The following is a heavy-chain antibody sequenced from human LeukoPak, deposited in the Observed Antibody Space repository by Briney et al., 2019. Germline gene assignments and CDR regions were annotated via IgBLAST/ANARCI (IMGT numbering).Heavy chain of an antibody. CDR3: ARHRYYYDSSGYYYQP. CDR1: GASISSCY. CDR2: IYYSGSS. V-gene: IGHV4-59*01. D-gene: IGHD3-22*01. J-gene: IGHJ5*02. Sequence: SETLSLTCTVSGASISSCYWSWIRQPPGKGLEWIGYIYYSGSSNYNPSLKSRVTISVDTSKNQYSLRLSSVTAADTAVYYCARHRYYYDSSGYYYQPWGQGTLVTVSS.